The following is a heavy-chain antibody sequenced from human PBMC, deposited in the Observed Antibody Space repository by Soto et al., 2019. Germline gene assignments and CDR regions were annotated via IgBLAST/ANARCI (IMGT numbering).Heavy chain of an antibody. CDR1: GFTLSSYW. D-gene: IGHD6-13*01. Sequence: PGGSLRLSCAASGFTLSSYWMHWVRQAPGKGLVWVSRINSDGSSTSYADSVKGRFTISRDNAKNTLYLQMNSLRAEDTAVYYCARVVRSSGIAAAGVTSYYYGMDFWGQGTTVTV. V-gene: IGHV3-74*01. CDR2: INSDGSST. J-gene: IGHJ6*02. CDR3: ARVVRSSGIAAAGVTSYYYGMDF.